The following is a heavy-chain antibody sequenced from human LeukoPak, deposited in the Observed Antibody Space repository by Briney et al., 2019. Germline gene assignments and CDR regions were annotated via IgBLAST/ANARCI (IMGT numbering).Heavy chain of an antibody. V-gene: IGHV3-30-3*01. Sequence: PGGSLRLSCAASGFTFSTYAMHWVRQAPGKGLEWVAVISYDGSTKYYADSVKGRFTISRDNSKNTLYLQMNSLGAEDTAMYYCARDQDDDILTGYCDYWGQGTLVTVSS. CDR1: GFTFSTYA. CDR2: ISYDGSTK. D-gene: IGHD3-9*01. CDR3: ARDQDDDILTGYCDY. J-gene: IGHJ4*02.